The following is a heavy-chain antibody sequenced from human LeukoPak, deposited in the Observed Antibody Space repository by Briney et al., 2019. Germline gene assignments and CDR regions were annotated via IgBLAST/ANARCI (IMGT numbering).Heavy chain of an antibody. CDR2: INSGSTYI. V-gene: IGHV3-21*01. D-gene: IGHD3-10*01. J-gene: IGHJ4*02. CDR1: GFTFSSYN. Sequence: GGSLRLSCAASGFTFSSYNMNWVRQAPGKGLEWVSSINSGSTYINYADSVKGRFTISRNNAENSLYLQMSSLRAEDTAVYYCARVSLGNNYGSGSYDYWGQGTLVTVSS. CDR3: ARVSLGNNYGSGSYDY.